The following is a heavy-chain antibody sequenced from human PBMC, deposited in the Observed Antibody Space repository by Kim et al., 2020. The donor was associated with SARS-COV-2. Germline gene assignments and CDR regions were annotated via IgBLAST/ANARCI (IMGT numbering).Heavy chain of an antibody. J-gene: IGHJ4*02. D-gene: IGHD6-13*01. V-gene: IGHV1-58*01. Sequence: QKFQERVTITRDMSTSTAYMELSSLRSEDTAVYYCAADFLRQQLVGPTDYWGQGTLVTVSS. CDR3: AADFLRQQLVGPTDY.